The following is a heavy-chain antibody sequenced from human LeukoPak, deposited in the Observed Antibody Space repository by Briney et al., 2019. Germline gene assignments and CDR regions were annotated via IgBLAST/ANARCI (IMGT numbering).Heavy chain of an antibody. CDR1: GFTFSSYS. CDR3: ARDLAVAIDY. J-gene: IGHJ4*02. CDR2: ISSSSSYI. Sequence: GGSLRLSCAASGFTFSSYSMNWVRQAPGKGREWVSSISSSSSYIYYADSVKGRFTISRDNAKNSLYLQMNSLRAEDTAVYYCARDLAVAIDYWGQGTLVTVSS. V-gene: IGHV3-21*01.